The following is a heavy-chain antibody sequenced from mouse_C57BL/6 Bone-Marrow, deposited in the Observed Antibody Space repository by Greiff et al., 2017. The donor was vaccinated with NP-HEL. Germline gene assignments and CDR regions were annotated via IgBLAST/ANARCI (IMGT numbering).Heavy chain of an antibody. V-gene: IGHV1-22*01. CDR1: GYTFTDYN. Sequence: EVQLQQSGPELVKPGASVKMSCKASGYTFTDYNMHWVKQSHGKSLEWIGYINPNNGGTSYNQKFKGKATLTVNKSSSTAYMELRSLTSEDSAVYYCARDEVLRYSLYAMDYWGQGTSVTVSS. D-gene: IGHD1-1*01. CDR3: ARDEVLRYSLYAMDY. J-gene: IGHJ4*01. CDR2: INPNNGGT.